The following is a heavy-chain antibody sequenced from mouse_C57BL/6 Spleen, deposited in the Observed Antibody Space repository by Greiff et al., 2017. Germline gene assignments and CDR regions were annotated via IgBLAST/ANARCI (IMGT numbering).Heavy chain of an antibody. J-gene: IGHJ3*01. CDR2: IDPSDSYT. Sequence: QVQLQQPGAELVMPGASVKLSCKASGYTFTSYWMHWVKQRPGQGLEWIGEIDPSDSYTNYNQKFKGKSTLTVDKSSSTAYMQLSSLTSEDSAVYYCARNSDGSAYWGQGTLVTVSA. V-gene: IGHV1-69*01. CDR3: ARNSDGSAY. CDR1: GYTFTSYW. D-gene: IGHD1-1*02.